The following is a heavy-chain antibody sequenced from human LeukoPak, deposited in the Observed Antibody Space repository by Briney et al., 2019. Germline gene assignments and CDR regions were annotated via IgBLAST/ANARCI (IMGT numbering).Heavy chain of an antibody. CDR2: ISSSSSTI. Sequence: GGSLRLSCAASGFTFSSYSMNWVRQAPGKGLEWVSYISSSSSTIYYADSVKGRFTISRDNAKNSLYLQMNRMRGEDTAVYDCARGGETGDRFLYYYYYMDVWGKGTTVTVSS. V-gene: IGHV3-48*01. D-gene: IGHD7-27*01. J-gene: IGHJ6*03. CDR1: GFTFSSYS. CDR3: ARGGETGDRFLYYYYYMDV.